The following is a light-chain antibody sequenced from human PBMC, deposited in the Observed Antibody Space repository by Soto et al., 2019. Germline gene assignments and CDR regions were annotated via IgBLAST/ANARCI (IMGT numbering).Light chain of an antibody. J-gene: IGKJ2*01. CDR1: PNISDW. V-gene: IGKV1-5*01. CDR3: QQYDSSSPT. Sequence: DIQMTQSPSTLSASVGDGVTITCRASPNISDWLAWYQQRPGKAPKFLIYDASSLEAGVPSRFSGSGSGTEFTLTIRSLQPDDFATYYCQQYDSSSPTFGQGTKLESK. CDR2: DAS.